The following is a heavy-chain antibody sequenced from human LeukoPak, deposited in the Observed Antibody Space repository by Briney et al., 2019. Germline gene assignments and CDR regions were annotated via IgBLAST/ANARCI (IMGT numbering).Heavy chain of an antibody. CDR2: FDPEDGET. Sequence: ASVKVSCKVSGYILTEFSMHWVRQGPGKGLEWMGGFDPEDGETIHAQKFQGRVTLTEDTSTDTAYMELSSLRSEDTAVYFCATFLRRGGSDYGYFEYWGQGTLVTVSS. V-gene: IGHV1-24*01. J-gene: IGHJ4*02. CDR1: GYILTEFS. D-gene: IGHD1-26*01. CDR3: ATFLRRGGSDYGYFEY.